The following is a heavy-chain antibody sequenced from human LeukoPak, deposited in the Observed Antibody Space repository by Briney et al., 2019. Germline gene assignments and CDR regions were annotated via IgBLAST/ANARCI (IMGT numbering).Heavy chain of an antibody. J-gene: IGHJ3*02. D-gene: IGHD3-22*01. CDR1: GFTFSSYA. CDR3: AKEPIAYYYDSSPGGSAFDI. V-gene: IGHV3-23*01. Sequence: PGGSLRLSCAASGFTFSSYAMSWLRQAPGKGLEWVSAISGSGGSTYYADSVKGRFTISRDNSKNTLYLQMNSLRAEDTAVYYCAKEPIAYYYDSSPGGSAFDIWGQGTMVTVSS. CDR2: ISGSGGST.